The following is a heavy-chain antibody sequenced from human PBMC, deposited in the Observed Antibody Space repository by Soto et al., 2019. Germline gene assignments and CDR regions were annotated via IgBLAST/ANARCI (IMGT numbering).Heavy chain of an antibody. V-gene: IGHV4-4*07. J-gene: IGHJ5*01. CDR1: GASISDYY. CDR3: ARDGEYTSGWYSFDS. Sequence: SETLSLTCTVSGASISDYYWSWIRQPAGQALEWIGRVYVTGTTYFNPSLKSRVTMSVDTSNNQVSLKLSSVTAADSAIYYCARDGEYTSGWYSFDSWGQGPLVTVYS. CDR2: VYVTGTT. D-gene: IGHD6-19*01.